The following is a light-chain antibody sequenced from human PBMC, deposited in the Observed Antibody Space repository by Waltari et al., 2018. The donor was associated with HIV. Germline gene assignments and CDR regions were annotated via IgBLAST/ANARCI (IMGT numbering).Light chain of an antibody. CDR1: SNDVGDYNY. CDR3: SSHTTANTRV. Sequence: QSALTQPASVSGSPGQSITISCTGPSNDVGDYNYVSWYQQHPGKALKLVIYEVSNRPSGISFRFSGSKSGTTASLTISGLQADDEADYYCSSHTTANTRVFGGGTKLTVL. V-gene: IGLV2-14*01. CDR2: EVS. J-gene: IGLJ3*02.